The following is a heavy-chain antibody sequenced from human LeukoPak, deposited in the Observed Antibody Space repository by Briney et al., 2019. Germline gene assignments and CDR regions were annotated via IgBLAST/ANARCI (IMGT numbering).Heavy chain of an antibody. V-gene: IGHV3-66*01. Sequence: GGSLRLSCAASGFTVSSNYMSWVRQAPGKGLEWVSVIYSGGSTYYADSVKGRFTISRDNSKNTLYLQMNSLRAEDTAVYYCARDRDGYNSGGAFDIWGQGTMVTVSS. D-gene: IGHD5-24*01. J-gene: IGHJ3*02. CDR3: ARDRDGYNSGGAFDI. CDR2: IYSGGST. CDR1: GFTVSSNY.